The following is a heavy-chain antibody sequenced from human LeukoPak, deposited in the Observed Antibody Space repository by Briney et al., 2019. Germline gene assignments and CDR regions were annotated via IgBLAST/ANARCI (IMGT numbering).Heavy chain of an antibody. CDR1: GFTLNSLA. D-gene: IGHD2-2*01. J-gene: IGHJ4*02. CDR3: AKPPCHCSSTSCPTDY. CDR2: ISGSGGST. V-gene: IGHV3-23*01. Sequence: GYLEHCCSAFGFTLNSLAMSWGRQGSRKGLELVTTISGSGGSTYYADSVKGRFTISRENFKNKLYLQMNSLRAEDTAVYHCAKPPCHCSSTSCPTDYWGQGTLVTVSS.